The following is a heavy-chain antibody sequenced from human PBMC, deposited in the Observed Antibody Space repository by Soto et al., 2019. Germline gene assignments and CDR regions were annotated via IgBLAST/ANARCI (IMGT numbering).Heavy chain of an antibody. CDR1: GFTVSSNY. CDR2: IYSGGST. CDR3: ARTGYGDYGWFDP. V-gene: IGHV3-66*01. J-gene: IGHJ5*02. D-gene: IGHD4-17*01. Sequence: EVQLVESGGGLVQPGGSLRLSCVVSGFTVSSNYMSWVRQAPGKGLEWVSVIYSGGSTYYADSVKGRFTISRDNSKNTLYLPMNSLRAEDTAVYYRARTGYGDYGWFDPWGQGTLVTVSS.